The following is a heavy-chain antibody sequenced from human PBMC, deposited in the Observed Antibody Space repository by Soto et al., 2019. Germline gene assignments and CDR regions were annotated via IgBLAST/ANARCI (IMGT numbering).Heavy chain of an antibody. CDR3: TTEIVVVTFSGWFDP. CDR2: IKSKTDGGTT. CDR1: GFTFSNAW. Sequence: EVQLVESGGGLVKPGGSLRLSCAASGFTFSNAWMSWVRQAPGKGLEWVGRIKSKTDGGTTDYAAPVKGRFTISRDDSKNTLYLQMNSLKTEDTAVYYCTTEIVVVTFSGWFDPWGQGTLVTVSS. J-gene: IGHJ5*02. D-gene: IGHD2-21*02. V-gene: IGHV3-15*01.